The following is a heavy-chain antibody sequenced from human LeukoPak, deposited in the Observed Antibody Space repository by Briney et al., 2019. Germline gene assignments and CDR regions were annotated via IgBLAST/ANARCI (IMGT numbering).Heavy chain of an antibody. Sequence: GASVTVSCKASGYTFTSYGISWVRQAPGQGLEWMGWISAYNGNTNYAQTLQGRVTMTTDTSTSTAYMELRSLRSDDTAVYYCARDHAILTGPRDYYYYGMDVWGQGTTVTVSS. J-gene: IGHJ6*02. CDR3: ARDHAILTGPRDYYYYGMDV. CDR1: GYTFTSYG. CDR2: ISAYNGNT. D-gene: IGHD3-9*01. V-gene: IGHV1-18*01.